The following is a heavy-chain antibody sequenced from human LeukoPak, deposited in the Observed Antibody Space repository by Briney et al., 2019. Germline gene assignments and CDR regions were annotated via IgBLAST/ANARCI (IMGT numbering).Heavy chain of an antibody. Sequence: ASVKVSCKASGYTFTSYGISWVRQAPGQGLEWMGWISAYNGNTNYAQKLQGRVTMTTDTSTSTAYMELRSLRSDDTAVYYCATVGSSGWYGSDAFDIWGQGTMVTVSS. CDR1: GYTFTSYG. V-gene: IGHV1-18*01. J-gene: IGHJ3*02. CDR3: ATVGSSGWYGSDAFDI. CDR2: ISAYNGNT. D-gene: IGHD6-19*01.